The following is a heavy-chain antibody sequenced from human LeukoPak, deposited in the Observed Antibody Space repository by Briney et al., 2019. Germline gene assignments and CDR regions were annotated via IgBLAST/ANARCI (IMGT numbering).Heavy chain of an antibody. CDR1: GGSISSGDYY. V-gene: IGHV4-30-4*08. CDR3: ARHEDYDFWSGYLGAFDI. Sequence: SQTLSLTCTVSGGSISSGDYYWSWIRQPPGKGLEWIGYIYYSGSTYYNPSLKSRVTISVDTSKNQFSLKLSSVTAADTAVYYCARHEDYDFWSGYLGAFDIWGQGTMVTVSS. D-gene: IGHD3-3*01. CDR2: IYYSGST. J-gene: IGHJ3*02.